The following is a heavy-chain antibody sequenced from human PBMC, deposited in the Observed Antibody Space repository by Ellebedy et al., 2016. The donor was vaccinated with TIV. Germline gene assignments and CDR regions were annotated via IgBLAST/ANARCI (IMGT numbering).Heavy chain of an antibody. CDR2: INHSGST. CDR1: GGSFSGYY. Sequence: SQTLSLTCAVYGGSFSGYYWSWIRQPPGKGLEWIGEINHSGSTNYNPSLKSRVTISVDTSKNQFSLKLSSVTAADTAVYYCAGEMATIVYSGDYYGMDVWGQGTTVTVSS. D-gene: IGHD5-24*01. CDR3: AGEMATIVYSGDYYGMDV. J-gene: IGHJ6*02. V-gene: IGHV4-34*01.